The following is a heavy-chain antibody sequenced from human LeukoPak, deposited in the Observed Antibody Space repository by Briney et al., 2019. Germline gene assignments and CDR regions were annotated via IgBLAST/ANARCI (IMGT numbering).Heavy chain of an antibody. CDR1: GGSISNYY. CDR2: IYSSGRT. D-gene: IGHD3-3*01. CDR3: ARQYLSDYDFWSGYDYYFDY. Sequence: SETLSLTCTVSGGSISNYYWSWIRQPAGKGLEWIGRIYSSGRTNYNPSLKSRVTISVDTSKNQFSLKLSSVTAADTTVYYCARQYLSDYDFWSGYDYYFDYWGQGTLVTVSS. J-gene: IGHJ4*02. V-gene: IGHV4-4*07.